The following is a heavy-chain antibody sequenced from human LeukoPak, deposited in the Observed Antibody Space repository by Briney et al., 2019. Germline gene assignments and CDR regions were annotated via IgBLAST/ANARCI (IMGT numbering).Heavy chain of an antibody. CDR3: ARGGKRYFDWLQYYFDY. V-gene: IGHV4-59*12. CDR1: GGSISSYY. Sequence: SETLSLTCTVSGGSISSYYWSWIRQPPGKGLEWIGYIYYSGSTNYNPSLKSRVTISVDTSKNQFSLKLSSVTAADTAVYYCARGGKRYFDWLQYYFDYWGQGTLVTVSS. CDR2: IYYSGST. J-gene: IGHJ4*02. D-gene: IGHD3-9*01.